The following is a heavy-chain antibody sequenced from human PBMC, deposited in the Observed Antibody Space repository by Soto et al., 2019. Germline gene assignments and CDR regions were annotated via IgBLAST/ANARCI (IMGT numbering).Heavy chain of an antibody. J-gene: IGHJ4*02. CDR1: GYSFTSYW. V-gene: IGHV5-51*01. D-gene: IGHD3-9*01. CDR3: ARNPGYFDWSRPAFDY. Sequence: GESLKISCKGSGYSFTSYWIGWVRQMPGKGLEWMGIIYPGDSDTRYSPSFQGQVTISADKSISTAYLQWSSLKASDTAMYYCARNPGYFDWSRPAFDYWGQGTLVTVSS. CDR2: IYPGDSDT.